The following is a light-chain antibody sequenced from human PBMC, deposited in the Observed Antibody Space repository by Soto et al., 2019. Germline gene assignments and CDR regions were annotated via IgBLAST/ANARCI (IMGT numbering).Light chain of an antibody. Sequence: QSALTQPRSVSGSPGQSVTISCTGASSDVYAYNYVSWYQQHPGKAPKLMIYDVTRRPSGVPDRFSGSKSGNTASLTISGLQAEDEADYYCCSYAGTSWVFDGGTKVTVL. CDR3: CSYAGTSWV. V-gene: IGLV2-11*01. CDR1: SSDVYAYNY. CDR2: DVT. J-gene: IGLJ3*02.